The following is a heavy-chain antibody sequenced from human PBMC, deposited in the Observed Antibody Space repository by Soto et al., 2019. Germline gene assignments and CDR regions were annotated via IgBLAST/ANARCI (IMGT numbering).Heavy chain of an antibody. CDR1: GFTFSSYG. D-gene: IGHD3-10*01. J-gene: IGHJ2*01. V-gene: IGHV3-30*18. CDR3: AKGGYYGSGSYFDL. Sequence: QVQLVESGGGVVQPWRSLRLSCAASGFTFSSYGMHWVRQAPGKGLEWVAVISYDGSNKYYADSVKGRFTISRDNSENTLYLQMNSLRAEDTAVYYCAKGGYYGSGSYFDLCGRGTLVTVSS. CDR2: ISYDGSNK.